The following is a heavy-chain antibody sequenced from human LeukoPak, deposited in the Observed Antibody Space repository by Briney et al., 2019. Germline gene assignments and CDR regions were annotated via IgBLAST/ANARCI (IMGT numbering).Heavy chain of an antibody. D-gene: IGHD3-22*01. Sequence: GGSLRLSCAASGFSFGSYSMNWVRQAPGKGLEWVSYISSSSGTIYYADSVKGRFTISRDNSKNTLYLQMNSLRAEDTAVYYCAKRSAYYDSRGYYFPFEYWGQGTLVTVSS. CDR3: AKRSAYYDSRGYYFPFEY. V-gene: IGHV3-48*01. CDR1: GFSFGSYS. J-gene: IGHJ4*02. CDR2: ISSSSGTI.